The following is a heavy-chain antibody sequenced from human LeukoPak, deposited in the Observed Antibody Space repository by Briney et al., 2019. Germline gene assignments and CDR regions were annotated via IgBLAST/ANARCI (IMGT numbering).Heavy chain of an antibody. CDR3: AKAGGATYYYYYHMDV. J-gene: IGHJ6*03. Sequence: GGSLRLSCAASRFTFINYAMSWVRQAPGKGLEWVSAISGSGSRTYYADSVKGRFTISRDNSNNTLHLQMNSLRVEDTAVYYCAKAGGATYYYYYHMDVWGKGTTVTVSS. CDR1: RFTFINYA. V-gene: IGHV3-23*01. D-gene: IGHD1-26*01. CDR2: ISGSGSRT.